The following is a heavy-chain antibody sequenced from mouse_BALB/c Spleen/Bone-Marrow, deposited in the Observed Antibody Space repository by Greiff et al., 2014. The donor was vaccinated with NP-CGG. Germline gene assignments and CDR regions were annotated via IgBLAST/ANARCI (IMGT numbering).Heavy chain of an antibody. CDR2: IWAGGST. CDR1: GFSLTSYG. Sequence: VKVVESGPGLVAPSQSLSITCTVSGFSLTSYGVHWVRQPPGKGLEWLGVIWAGGSTNYNSALMSRLSISKDNSKSQFFLKMNSQQTDDTAMYYCAREGDYYGSSDYWGQGTTLTVSS. V-gene: IGHV2-9*02. CDR3: AREGDYYGSSDY. J-gene: IGHJ2*01. D-gene: IGHD1-1*01.